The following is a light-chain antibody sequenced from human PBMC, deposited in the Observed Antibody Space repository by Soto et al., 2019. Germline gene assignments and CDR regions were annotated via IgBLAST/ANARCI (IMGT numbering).Light chain of an antibody. V-gene: IGLV1-44*01. J-gene: IGLJ3*02. Sequence: QSVVTQPPSASGTPGQWVTISCSGSDSNIGTNKVYWYQQLPGTAPKLLIYNNNQRPSGVPDRFSGSKSGASASLAIVGLRSEDEADYHCAAWDDSLYGPVFGGGTKLTVL. CDR1: DSNIGTNK. CDR2: NNN. CDR3: AAWDDSLYGPV.